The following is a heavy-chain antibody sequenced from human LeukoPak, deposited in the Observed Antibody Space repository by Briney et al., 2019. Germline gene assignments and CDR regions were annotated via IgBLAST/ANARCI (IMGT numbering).Heavy chain of an antibody. CDR1: GYTFTGYY. Sequence: ASVKVSCKASGYTFTGYYMHWVRQAPGQGLEWMGWMNPNSGNTGYAQKFQGRVTMTRNTSISTAYMELSSLRSEDTAVYYCARVRSPIRYYYYYMDVWGKGTTVTISS. CDR2: MNPNSGNT. J-gene: IGHJ6*03. D-gene: IGHD3-3*02. CDR3: ARVRSPIRYYYYYMDV. V-gene: IGHV1-8*02.